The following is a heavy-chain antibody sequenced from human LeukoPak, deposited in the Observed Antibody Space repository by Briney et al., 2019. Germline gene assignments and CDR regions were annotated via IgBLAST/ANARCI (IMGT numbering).Heavy chain of an antibody. V-gene: IGHV1-69*13. CDR2: IIPIFGTA. Sequence: ASVKVSCKASRGTFSSYAISWVRQAPGQGLEWMGGIIPIFGTANYAQKFQGRVTITADESTSTAYMELSSLRSEDTAVYYCARGGGIAAAGTPSYYYYYYMDVWGKGTTVTISS. CDR1: RGTFSSYA. CDR3: ARGGGIAAAGTPSYYYYYYMDV. J-gene: IGHJ6*03. D-gene: IGHD6-13*01.